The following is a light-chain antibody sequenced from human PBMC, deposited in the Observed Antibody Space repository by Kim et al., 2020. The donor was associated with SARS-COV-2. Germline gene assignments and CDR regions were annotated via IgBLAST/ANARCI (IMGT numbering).Light chain of an antibody. Sequence: SASVGGIVTITCLTSQHVGSSLAWYQQTPGKAPKLLIYGASHLQTGVPPRFSASASGTDFTLTISSLQPEDFATYSCQQLHISPYSFGQGTKLEI. V-gene: IGKV1-9*01. J-gene: IGKJ2*01. CDR2: GAS. CDR1: QHVGSS. CDR3: QQLHISPYS.